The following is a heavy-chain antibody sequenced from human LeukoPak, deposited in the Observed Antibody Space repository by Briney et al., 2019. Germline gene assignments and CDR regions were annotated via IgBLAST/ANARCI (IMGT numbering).Heavy chain of an antibody. D-gene: IGHD1-14*01. V-gene: IGHV3-66*02. CDR3: VNLPGGGY. CDR1: GLTVSSNY. J-gene: IGHJ4*02. Sequence: GGSLRLSCAASGLTVSSNYMTWIRQAPRKGLEWVSIIYSGGNTYYADSVKGRFAISRDNSKNTVYLQMNSLRAEDTAGYYGVNLPGGGYWGQGTLVTVSS. CDR2: IYSGGNT.